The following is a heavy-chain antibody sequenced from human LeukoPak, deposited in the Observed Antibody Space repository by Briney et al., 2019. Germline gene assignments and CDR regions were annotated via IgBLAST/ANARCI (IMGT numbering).Heavy chain of an antibody. D-gene: IGHD6-19*01. Sequence: GGSLRLSCAASGFTFSSYAMSWVRQAPGKGLEWVSAISGSGGSTYYADSVKGRFTISRDNSKNTLYLRMNSLRAEDTAVYYCAKVGSGTTGIRYSSGWYVAFDYWGQGTLVTVSS. CDR2: ISGSGGST. J-gene: IGHJ4*02. CDR1: GFTFSSYA. CDR3: AKVGSGTTGIRYSSGWYVAFDY. V-gene: IGHV3-23*01.